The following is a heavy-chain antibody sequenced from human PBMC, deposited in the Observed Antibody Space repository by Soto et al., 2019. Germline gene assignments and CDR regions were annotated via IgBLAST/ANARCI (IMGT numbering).Heavy chain of an antibody. CDR2: ISAYNGNT. CDR3: ARWTRIAVAGTGYYYYGMDV. V-gene: IGHV1-18*04. D-gene: IGHD6-19*01. J-gene: IGHJ6*02. CDR1: GYTFTSYG. Sequence: QVQLVQSGAEVKKPGASVKVSCKASGYTFTSYGISWVRQAPGQGLEWMGWISAYNGNTNYAQKLQGRVTMTTDTSTRTAYMELRSLRSDDTAVYYCARWTRIAVAGTGYYYYGMDVWGQGTTVTVSS.